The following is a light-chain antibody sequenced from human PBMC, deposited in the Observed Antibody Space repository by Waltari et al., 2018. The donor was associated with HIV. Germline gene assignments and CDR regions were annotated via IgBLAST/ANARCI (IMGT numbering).Light chain of an antibody. Sequence: FLTQSPATLSLSPGERATLSCRASQSIGSSLTWYQQKPGQAPRLLIYDASNRATGVPARFSGSGSGTDVTLTISSLETEDVAVYYCQQRTHWRSVGFTFGPGTKVDIK. CDR1: QSIGSS. V-gene: IGKV3-11*01. CDR3: QQRTHWRSVGFT. J-gene: IGKJ3*01. CDR2: DAS.